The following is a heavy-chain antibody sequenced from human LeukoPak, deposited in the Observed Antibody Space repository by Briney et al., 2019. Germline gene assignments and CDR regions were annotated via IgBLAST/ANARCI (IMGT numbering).Heavy chain of an antibody. CDR1: GGSISSGGYY. J-gene: IGHJ3*02. V-gene: IGHV4-31*03. Sequence: SQTPSLTCTVSGGSISSGGYYWSWIRQHPGKGLEWIGYIYYSGSTYYNPSLKSRVTISVDTSKNQFSLKLSSVTAADTAVYYCARDLVSTPSADCSGGSCHAFDIWGQGTMVTVSS. D-gene: IGHD2-15*01. CDR3: ARDLVSTPSADCSGGSCHAFDI. CDR2: IYYSGST.